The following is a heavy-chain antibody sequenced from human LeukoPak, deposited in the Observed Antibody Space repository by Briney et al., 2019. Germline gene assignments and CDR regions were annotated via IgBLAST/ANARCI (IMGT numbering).Heavy chain of an antibody. CDR3: ASWSPYCGGDCYN. D-gene: IGHD2-21*02. CDR2: IRYDGSNK. CDR1: GFTFSSYA. Sequence: GGSLRLSCPASGFTFSSYAMHGVGQAPGKGLKGLPFIRYDGSNKYYADSVKGRFTISRDNSKNTLYLQMNSLRAEDTAVYYCASWSPYCGGDCYNWGQGTLVTVSS. J-gene: IGHJ4*02. V-gene: IGHV3-30*02.